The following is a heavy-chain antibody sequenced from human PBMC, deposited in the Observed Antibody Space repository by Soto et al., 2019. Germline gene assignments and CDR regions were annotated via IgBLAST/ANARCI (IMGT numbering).Heavy chain of an antibody. CDR2: ISAYNGNT. D-gene: IGHD6-13*01. V-gene: IGHV1-18*01. Sequence: ASVKVSCKASGYTFTSYGISWVRQAPGQGLEWMGWISAYNGNTNHAQNLQGRVTVTTDTSTSTAYMELRSLRSDDTAVYYCAREAAAGTLAYWGQGTLVTVSS. CDR1: GYTFTSYG. J-gene: IGHJ4*02. CDR3: AREAAAGTLAY.